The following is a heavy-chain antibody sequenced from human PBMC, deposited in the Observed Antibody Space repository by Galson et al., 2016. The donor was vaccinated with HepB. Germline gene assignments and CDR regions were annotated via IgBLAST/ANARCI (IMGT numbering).Heavy chain of an antibody. V-gene: IGHV4-61*01. CDR2: IFYSGNT. CDR1: GGSVSSSNYY. J-gene: IGHJ5*02. D-gene: IGHD2/OR15-2a*01. CDR3: AREKTNFFDP. Sequence: SETLSLTCTVSGGSVSSSNYYWSWIRQPPGKGLEWIGYIFYSGNTNHNPSLKSRVTISIDKSKNQFSLKLTSVTAADTAVYYCAREKTNFFDPWGQGTLVTVSS.